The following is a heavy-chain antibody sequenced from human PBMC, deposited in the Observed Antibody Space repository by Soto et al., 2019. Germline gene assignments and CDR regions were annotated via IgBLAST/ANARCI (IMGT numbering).Heavy chain of an antibody. Sequence: GGPQRLSCASAGVNWRDYYMSWIRQAPGKGLELLSYINPGGDVIKYVDSVKGRFTISRDNAKNSLYLHMNSLRGEDTAVYYCTRDPRITDFWGQGTLVTVSS. V-gene: IGHV3-11*01. D-gene: IGHD3-16*01. CDR1: GVNWRDYY. J-gene: IGHJ4*02. CDR3: TRDPRITDF. CDR2: INPGGDVI.